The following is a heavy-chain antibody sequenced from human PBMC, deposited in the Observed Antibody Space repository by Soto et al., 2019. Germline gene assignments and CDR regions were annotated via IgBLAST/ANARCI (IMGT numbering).Heavy chain of an antibody. V-gene: IGHV3-23*01. CDR2: ISGSGGST. CDR1: GFAFTTYV. CDR3: AKASGPVRVAYYYYGMDV. Sequence: GGSLRHSCSASGFAFTTYVMHCVRQAPGEGQGLRRGLEWVSSISGSGGSTYYADSVKGRFTISRDNSKNTLYLQMNSLRAEDTAVYYCAKASGPVRVAYYYYGMDVWGQGTTVTVSS. J-gene: IGHJ6*02. D-gene: IGHD3-3*01.